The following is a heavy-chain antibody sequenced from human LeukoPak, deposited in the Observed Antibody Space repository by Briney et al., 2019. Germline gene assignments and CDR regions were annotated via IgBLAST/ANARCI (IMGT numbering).Heavy chain of an antibody. CDR2: INHSGNVN. V-gene: IGHV3-7*03. CDR1: GFTFSSYW. CDR3: ARGGGLDV. D-gene: IGHD3-16*01. Sequence: SGGSLRLSCAASGFTFSSYWMNWARQAPGKGLEWVASINHSGNVNYYVDSVKGRFTISRDNAKNSLYLQMSSLRAEDTAVYFCARGGGLDVWGQGATVTVSS. J-gene: IGHJ6*02.